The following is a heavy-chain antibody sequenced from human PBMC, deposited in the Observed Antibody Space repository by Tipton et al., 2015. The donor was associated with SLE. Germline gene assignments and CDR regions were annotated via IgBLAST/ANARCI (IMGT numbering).Heavy chain of an antibody. CDR1: GESFSGYY. V-gene: IGHV4-34*11. D-gene: IGHD4-17*01. J-gene: IGHJ4*02. CDR3: AKDYNHDNADYN. CDR2: LSYSGST. Sequence: LRLSCAVYGESFSGYYWSWIRQPPGKGLEWIGYLSYSGSTNYNPSLESRVTISVDTSKNQFSLKLSSVTAADTAVYYCAKDYNHDNADYNWGQGTLVIVSS.